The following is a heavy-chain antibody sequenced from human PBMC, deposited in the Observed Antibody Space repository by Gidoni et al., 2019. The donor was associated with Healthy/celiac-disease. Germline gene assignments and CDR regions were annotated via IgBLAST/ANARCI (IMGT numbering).Heavy chain of an antibody. J-gene: IGHJ4*02. D-gene: IGHD4-4*01. CDR3: ARVKYSWIPRAGYFDY. V-gene: IGHV4-34*01. Sequence: QVQLQQWGAGLLKPSETLSLTCAVYGGSFSGYYWSWIRQPPGKGLEWIGEINQSGSTNYNPSLKSRVTISVDTSKNQFSLKLSSVTAADTAVYYCARVKYSWIPRAGYFDYWGQGTLVTVSS. CDR2: INQSGST. CDR1: GGSFSGYY.